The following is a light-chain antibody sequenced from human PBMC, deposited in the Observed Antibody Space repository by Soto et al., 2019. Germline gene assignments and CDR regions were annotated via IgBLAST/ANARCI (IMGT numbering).Light chain of an antibody. CDR2: KAS. CDR1: QGIGDW. CDR3: QHYYDHSWN. J-gene: IGKJ1*01. V-gene: IGKV1-5*03. Sequence: DIQMTQSPSTLSASVGDRVTITLRASQGIGDWLAWFQQKPGKAPKLLLYKASNLESGVPSPFSGSASGTEFTLAISSLQPDDSASYYCQHYYDHSWNFGQGTKVEIK.